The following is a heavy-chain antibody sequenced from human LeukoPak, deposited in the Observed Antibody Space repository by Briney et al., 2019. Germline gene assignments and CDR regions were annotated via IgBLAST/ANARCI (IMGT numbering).Heavy chain of an antibody. D-gene: IGHD6-13*01. CDR1: GFTFSSYS. V-gene: IGHV3-21*01. CDR2: ISTNSRYI. CDR3: ARVAAAGNVYYYYAMDV. Sequence: GGSLRLSCAASGFTFSSYSMNWLRQAPGKGLEWVSSISTNSRYIYYADSVKGRFTISRDNAENSLYLQMNSLRAEDTAVYYCARVAAAGNVYYYYAMDVWGQGTTVTVSS. J-gene: IGHJ6*02.